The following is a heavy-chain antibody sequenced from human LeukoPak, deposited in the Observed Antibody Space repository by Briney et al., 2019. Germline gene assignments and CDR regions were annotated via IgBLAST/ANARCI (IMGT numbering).Heavy chain of an antibody. CDR2: FYYSGSS. Sequence: PAETLSLTCTVSGGSLSSGDYYWSWIRQPPEEGLEGFVYFYYSGSSNYNPTLKSRVTISVDTSKNHYALKLSSVTAADTAVYYCARETLEYSYGRSLDYWGQGTLVTVSS. J-gene: IGHJ4*02. D-gene: IGHD5-18*01. CDR3: ARETLEYSYGRSLDY. CDR1: GGSLSSGDYY. V-gene: IGHV4-61*03.